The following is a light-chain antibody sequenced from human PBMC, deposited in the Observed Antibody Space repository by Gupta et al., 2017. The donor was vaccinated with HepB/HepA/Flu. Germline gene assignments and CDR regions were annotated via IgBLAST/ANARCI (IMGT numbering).Light chain of an antibody. Sequence: DVVMTQSPDSLTVSLGERATISCKSSQHLLYNSKNHLAWYRQKAGQSPSLLIYLASTRESGVPDRFSDSVSGTNFTLTISNVQAEDVAVYCCQQYYGIPFTFGQGTKLEIK. V-gene: IGKV4-1*01. CDR3: QQYYGIPFT. CDR2: LAS. CDR1: QHLLYNSKNH. J-gene: IGKJ2*01.